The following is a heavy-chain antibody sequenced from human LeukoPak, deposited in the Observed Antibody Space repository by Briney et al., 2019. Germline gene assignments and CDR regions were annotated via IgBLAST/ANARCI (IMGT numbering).Heavy chain of an antibody. V-gene: IGHV3-48*03. J-gene: IGHJ5*02. CDR1: GFTFSSYE. D-gene: IGHD3-22*01. CDR3: AREESSGSLFLFNWFDA. CDR2: ISSSGSTI. Sequence: GSLRLSCAASGFTFSSYEMNWVRQAPGKGLEWVSYISSSGSTIYYADSVKGRFTISRDNAKNSLYLQMNSLRAEDTAVYYCAREESSGSLFLFNWFDAWGQGTLVTVSS.